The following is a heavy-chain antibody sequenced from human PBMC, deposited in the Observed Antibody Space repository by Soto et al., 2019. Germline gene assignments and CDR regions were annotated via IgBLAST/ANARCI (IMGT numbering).Heavy chain of an antibody. CDR3: AREGLSLGLL. CDR2: IRYDGSNK. Sequence: QVQLVESGGGVVQPGRSLRLSCAASGFTFSSYGMHWVRQAPGKGLEWVAVIRYDGSNKYYADSVKGRFTISRDNSKNTMYLQMHSLRAEDTAVYYCAREGLSLGLLWGPGTLVTVSS. CDR1: GFTFSSYG. V-gene: IGHV3-33*01. J-gene: IGHJ4*02. D-gene: IGHD1-26*01.